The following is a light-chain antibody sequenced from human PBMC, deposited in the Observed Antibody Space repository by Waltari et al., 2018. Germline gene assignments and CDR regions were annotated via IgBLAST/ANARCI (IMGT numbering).Light chain of an antibody. CDR2: YAP. J-gene: IGKJ2*03. CDR1: HSIGGR. Sequence: EIVLTQSPEFQSVTLKEKVTITCRASHSIGGRLHWYQQKPDQSPKILFFYAPHSSSGAPSSFSGSGSGTDSTLTIEGREAEDAETYYCHHSDSLPYSFAQGTKLEIK. V-gene: IGKV6-21*01. CDR3: HHSDSLPYS.